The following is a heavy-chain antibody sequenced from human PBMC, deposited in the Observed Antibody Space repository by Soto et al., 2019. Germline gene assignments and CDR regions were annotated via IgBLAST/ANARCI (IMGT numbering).Heavy chain of an antibody. D-gene: IGHD3-10*01. Sequence: PGGSLRLSCAASGFTFSSYGMHWVRQAPGKGLEWVAVISYDGSNKYYADSVKGRFTISRDNSKNTLYLQMNSLRAEDTAVYYCAKDVWVLWFGELPQGVLDYWGQGTLVTVSS. CDR3: AKDVWVLWFGELPQGVLDY. CDR1: GFTFSSYG. J-gene: IGHJ4*02. CDR2: ISYDGSNK. V-gene: IGHV3-30*18.